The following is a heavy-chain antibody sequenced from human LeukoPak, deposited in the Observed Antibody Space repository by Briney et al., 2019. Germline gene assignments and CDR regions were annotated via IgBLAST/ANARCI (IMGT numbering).Heavy chain of an antibody. J-gene: IGHJ4*02. CDR3: AVVTAAGFY. Sequence: GGSLRLSCAASGFTFSSYWMSWVRQAPGKGLEWVANIKKDGSEKYYVDSVKGRFTISRDNAKTSLYLQMNSLRAEDTAVYYCAVVTAAGFYWGQGTLVTVSS. CDR1: GFTFSSYW. V-gene: IGHV3-7*01. CDR2: IKKDGSEK. D-gene: IGHD2-21*02.